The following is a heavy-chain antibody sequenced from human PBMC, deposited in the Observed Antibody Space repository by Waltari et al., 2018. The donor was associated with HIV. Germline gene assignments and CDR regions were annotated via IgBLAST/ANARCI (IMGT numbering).Heavy chain of an antibody. CDR3: ARQSRGNSVGYDY. V-gene: IGHV4-59*08. D-gene: IGHD1-26*01. Sequence: QVQLQESGPGLVKPSETLSLTCTVSGGSISSYYWSWIRQPPGKGLEWIVYIYYSGGTNYTPARKSRLTMSVDTSKNQFSLKLSSVTAADTAVYYCARQSRGNSVGYDYWGQGTLVTVSS. CDR2: IYYSGGT. CDR1: GGSISSYY. J-gene: IGHJ4*02.